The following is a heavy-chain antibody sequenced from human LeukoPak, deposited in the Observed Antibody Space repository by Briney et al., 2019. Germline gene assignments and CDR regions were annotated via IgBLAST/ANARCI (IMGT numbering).Heavy chain of an antibody. CDR3: AREGIAVADTYYYYYMDV. CDR2: IYYSGST. Sequence: PSETLSLTCTVSGGSISSYYWSWIRQPPGKGLEWIGYIYYSGSTNYNPSLKSRVTISLETTENQFSLRLRSVTAADTAVYYCAREGIAVADTYYYYYMDVWGKGTWVTASS. V-gene: IGHV4-59*12. CDR1: GGSISSYY. J-gene: IGHJ6*03. D-gene: IGHD6-19*01.